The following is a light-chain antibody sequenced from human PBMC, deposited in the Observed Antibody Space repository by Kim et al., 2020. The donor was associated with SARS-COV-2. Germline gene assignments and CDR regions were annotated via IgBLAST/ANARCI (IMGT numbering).Light chain of an antibody. CDR3: QQYGGSPST. V-gene: IGKV3-20*01. CDR2: GAS. CDR1: QRVSNNY. Sequence: EIVLTQSPGTLSLSPGERATLSCRASQRVSNNYLAWYLHKPGQAPRLLFYGASSRATGIPDRFGGSGSGTDFTLTISRLEPEDFAVYYCQQYGGSPSTFGQGTKLEI. J-gene: IGKJ2*01.